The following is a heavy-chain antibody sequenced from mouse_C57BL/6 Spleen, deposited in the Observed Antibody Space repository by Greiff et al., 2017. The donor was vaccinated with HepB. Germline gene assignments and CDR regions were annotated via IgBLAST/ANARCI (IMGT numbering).Heavy chain of an antibody. D-gene: IGHD1-1*01. Sequence: QVQLQQSGAELVRPGASVTLSCKASGYTFTDYEMHWVKQTPVHGLEWIGAIDPETGGTAYNQKFKGKAILTADKSSSTAYMQLRSLTSEDSAVYYGTRPYVSWFAYWGQGTLVTVSA. CDR3: TRPYVSWFAY. CDR2: IDPETGGT. V-gene: IGHV1-15*01. J-gene: IGHJ3*01. CDR1: GYTFTDYE.